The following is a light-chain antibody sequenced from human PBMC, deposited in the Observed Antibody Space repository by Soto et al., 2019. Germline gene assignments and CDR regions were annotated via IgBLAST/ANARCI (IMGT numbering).Light chain of an antibody. CDR3: QSYDSSLSSVV. CDR1: NSNIGAGYD. CDR2: GNT. Sequence: QPVLTQPPSVSGAPGQRVTISCTGSNSNIGAGYDVHWYQQLPGTVPKLLIYGNTNRPSGVPDRFSGSKSGTSASLAITGLQAEDEADYYCQSYDSSLSSVVFGGGTKLTVL. V-gene: IGLV1-40*01. J-gene: IGLJ2*01.